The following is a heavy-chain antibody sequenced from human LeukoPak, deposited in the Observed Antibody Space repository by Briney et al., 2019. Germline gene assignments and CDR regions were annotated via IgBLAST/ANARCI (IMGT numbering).Heavy chain of an antibody. CDR3: ARNGYCSSTSCYRFHYYYYYGMDV. V-gene: IGHV1-18*01. CDR1: GYTFTSYG. D-gene: IGHD2-2*02. Sequence: ASVKVSCKASGYTFTSYGISWVRQAPGQGLEWMGWISAYNGNTNYAQKLQGRVTMTTDTSTSTAYMELRSLRYDDTAVYYCARNGYCSSTSCYRFHYYYYYGMDVWGQGTTVTVSS. CDR2: ISAYNGNT. J-gene: IGHJ6*02.